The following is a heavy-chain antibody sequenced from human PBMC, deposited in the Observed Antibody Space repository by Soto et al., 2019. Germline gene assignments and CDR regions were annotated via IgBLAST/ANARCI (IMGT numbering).Heavy chain of an antibody. J-gene: IGHJ4*02. CDR1: GGSISSGGYY. V-gene: IGHV4-31*03. CDR3: ARDKITGLFDY. CDR2: ISHSGST. D-gene: IGHD2-8*02. Sequence: SETLSLTCTVSGGSISSGGYYWSWIRQHPGTGLEWIGYISHSGSTNYNPSLKSRVTISVDTSKNQFSLKLTSVTAADTAVYYCARDKITGLFDYWGQGTLVTVSS.